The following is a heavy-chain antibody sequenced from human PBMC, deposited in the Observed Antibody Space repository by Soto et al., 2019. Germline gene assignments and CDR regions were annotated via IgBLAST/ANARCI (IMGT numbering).Heavy chain of an antibody. Sequence: QVQLQQWGAGLLKPSETLSLTCAVFGGSVNSGNYYWSWIRQPPGKGLEWIGEMSHGGGTHFNPSIKSRVTISVETSKNQFSLKMSSVTAADTALYYCARVERGTATTVVDAFDIWGPGTMVTVSS. CDR1: GGSVNSGNYY. V-gene: IGHV4-34*01. CDR3: ARVERGTATTVVDAFDI. J-gene: IGHJ3*02. CDR2: MSHGGGT. D-gene: IGHD1-1*01.